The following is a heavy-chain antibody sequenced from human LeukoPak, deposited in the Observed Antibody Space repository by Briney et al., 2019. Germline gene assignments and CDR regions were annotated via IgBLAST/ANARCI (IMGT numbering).Heavy chain of an antibody. CDR3: ARDLGYGTLYYFEY. CDR1: GYTFTGYY. J-gene: IGHJ4*02. Sequence: GASVKVSCTASGYTFTGYYMHWVRQAPGQGLEWMGWINPNSGGTNYAQKFQGRVTMTRDTSISTAYMELSRLRFDDTAVYYCARDLGYGTLYYFEYWGQGTLVTVSS. D-gene: IGHD5-18*01. V-gene: IGHV1-2*02. CDR2: INPNSGGT.